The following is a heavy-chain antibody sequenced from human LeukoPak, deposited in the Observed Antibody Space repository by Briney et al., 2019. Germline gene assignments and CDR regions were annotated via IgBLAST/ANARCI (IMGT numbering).Heavy chain of an antibody. CDR1: GSTFSAYA. J-gene: IGHJ4*02. V-gene: IGHV3-23*01. CDR2: ISASGGST. D-gene: IGHD2-21*02. CDR3: AKGANCGGDCFSLFDY. Sequence: GGSLRLSCAASGSTFSAYAMSWVRQAPGKGLEWVSSISASGGSTYYADSVTGRFTISRDRSKNTLYLQMNSLRAEDTAVYYCAKGANCGGDCFSLFDYWGQGTPVSVSS.